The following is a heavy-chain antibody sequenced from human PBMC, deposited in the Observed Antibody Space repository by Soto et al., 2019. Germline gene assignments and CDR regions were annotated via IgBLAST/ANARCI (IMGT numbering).Heavy chain of an antibody. J-gene: IGHJ3*02. CDR1: GDSVFRNRAA. CDR3: AREIMGTIDAFDI. CDR2: TYYRSKWYN. Sequence: SHTLSLTCVISGDSVFRNRAACNSIRQYPSRGLEWLGRTYYRSKWYNDYAVSVKSRITINPDTSKNQFSLQLSSVTPEDTAMYYCAREIMGTIDAFDIWGQGTMVTVSS. D-gene: IGHD1-26*01. V-gene: IGHV6-1*01.